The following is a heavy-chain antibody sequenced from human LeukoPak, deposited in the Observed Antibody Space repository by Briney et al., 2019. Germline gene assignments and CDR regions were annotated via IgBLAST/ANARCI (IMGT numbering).Heavy chain of an antibody. CDR3: ARGQNHYGSGGDYFDD. Sequence: ASVKVSCKASRYTFTAYYMHWVRQAPGQGLESMGWIDPNSGSTKYAEKFQGRVTMTRDTSISTAYMELSRLISDDTAVYYCARGQNHYGSGGDYFDDGGQGPPVSVSS. J-gene: IGHJ4*02. D-gene: IGHD3-10*01. CDR1: RYTFTAYY. V-gene: IGHV1-2*02. CDR2: IDPNSGST.